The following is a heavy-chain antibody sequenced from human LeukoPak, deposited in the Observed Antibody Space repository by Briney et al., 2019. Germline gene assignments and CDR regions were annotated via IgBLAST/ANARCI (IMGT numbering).Heavy chain of an antibody. V-gene: IGHV4-4*07. Sequence: SETLSLTCAVSGASITSCYWSWVRQSAGKGLEWIGRLYTTGTTNYNPSLKSRVTVSGDSSKNQLSLTLTSVTAADTAVYYCVRDGANWEEPNDAFDTWGQGTLVTVSS. D-gene: IGHD1-26*01. CDR2: LYTTGTT. CDR1: GASITSCY. CDR3: VRDGANWEEPNDAFDT. J-gene: IGHJ3*02.